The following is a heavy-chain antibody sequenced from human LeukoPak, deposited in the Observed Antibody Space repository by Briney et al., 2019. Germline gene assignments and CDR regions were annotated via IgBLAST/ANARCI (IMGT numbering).Heavy chain of an antibody. CDR1: GGSFSGYY. Sequence: SETLSLTCAVYGGSFSGYYWSWIRQPPGKVLEWIGSIYYTGSTYYNPSLHSRVTISVDTSKNQFTLKLSSVTAADTAVYYCARHRARYSSGWYFDYWGQGTLVTVSS. D-gene: IGHD6-19*01. J-gene: IGHJ4*02. CDR2: IYYTGST. CDR3: ARHRARYSSGWYFDY. V-gene: IGHV4-34*01.